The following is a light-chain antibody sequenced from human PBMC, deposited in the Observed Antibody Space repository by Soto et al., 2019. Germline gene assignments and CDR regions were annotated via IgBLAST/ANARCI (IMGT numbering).Light chain of an antibody. CDR2: GAS. V-gene: IGKV3-20*01. CDR3: QHYRPS. Sequence: EIVLTQSPGTLSLSPGERATLSCRASQSVSSSYLAWYQQKPGQAPRQLIYGASSRATGIPDRFSGSGSGTYFSLTITRLQPEDFAVYPCQHYRPSFAGGKRVEIK. CDR1: QSVSSSY. J-gene: IGKJ4*01.